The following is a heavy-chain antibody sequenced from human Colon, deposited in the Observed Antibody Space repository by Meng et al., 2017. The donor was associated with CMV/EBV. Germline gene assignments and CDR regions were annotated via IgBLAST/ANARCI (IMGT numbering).Heavy chain of an antibody. CDR2: IIGSGFYT. CDR3: ARDKIGGYAYGYLDF. J-gene: IGHJ4*02. V-gene: IGHV3-23*01. CDR1: GFIFGDYA. D-gene: IGHD5-18*01. Sequence: GESLKISCAASGFIFGDYAMTWVRQAPGKGLEWVASIIGSGFYTYYADSVKGRFTISRDNSKDTLYLQLNSLRDEDTAVYYCARDKIGGYAYGYLDFWGQGTPVTVSS.